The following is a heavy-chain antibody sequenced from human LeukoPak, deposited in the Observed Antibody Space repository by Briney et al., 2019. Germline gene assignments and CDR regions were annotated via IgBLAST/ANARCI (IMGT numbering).Heavy chain of an antibody. Sequence: SVKVSCKASGGTFSSYAISWVRQAPGQGLEWMGRIIPILGIANYAQKFQGRVTMTRNTSISTAYMELSSLRSEDTAVYYCARGPPTGDYWGQGTLVTVSS. CDR3: ARGPPTGDY. D-gene: IGHD4-17*01. J-gene: IGHJ4*02. V-gene: IGHV1-69*04. CDR2: IIPILGIA. CDR1: GGTFSSYA.